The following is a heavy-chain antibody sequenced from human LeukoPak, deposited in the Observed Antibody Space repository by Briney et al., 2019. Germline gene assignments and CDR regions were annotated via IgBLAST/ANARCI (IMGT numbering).Heavy chain of an antibody. CDR2: INHSGST. D-gene: IGHD3-10*01. Sequence: PSETLSLTCTVSGGSFSGYYWSWIRQPPGKGLEWIGEINHSGSTNYNPSLKSRVTISVDTSKNQFSLKLSSVTAADTAVYYCARRPRFTYYYGSGGQGFDYWGQGTLVTVSS. CDR1: GGSFSGYY. J-gene: IGHJ4*02. CDR3: ARRPRFTYYYGSGGQGFDY. V-gene: IGHV4-34*01.